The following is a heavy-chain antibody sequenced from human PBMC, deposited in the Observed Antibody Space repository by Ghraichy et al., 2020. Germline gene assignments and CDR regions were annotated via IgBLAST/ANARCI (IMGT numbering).Heavy chain of an antibody. V-gene: IGHV3-23*01. D-gene: IGHD6-13*01. Sequence: GGSLRLSCAASGFTFSSYAMSWVRQAPGKGLEWVSAISGSGGSTYYADSVKGRFTISRDNSKNTLYLQMNSLRAEDTAVYYCAKDFHSSSWSDTRFSRYGMDVWGQGTTVTVSS. J-gene: IGHJ6*02. CDR3: AKDFHSSSWSDTRFSRYGMDV. CDR2: ISGSGGST. CDR1: GFTFSSYA.